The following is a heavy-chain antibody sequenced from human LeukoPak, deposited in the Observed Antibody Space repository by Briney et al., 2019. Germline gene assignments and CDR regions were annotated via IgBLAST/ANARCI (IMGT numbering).Heavy chain of an antibody. J-gene: IGHJ4*02. V-gene: IGHV4-34*01. CDR1: GGSFSGYY. CDR3: ARSYGYADY. D-gene: IGHD5-18*01. Sequence: SGTLSLTCAVYGGSFSGYYWSWIRQPPGKGLEWIGEINHSGSTNYNPSLKSRVTISVDTSKNQFSLKLSSVTAADTAVYYCARSYGYADYWGQGTLVTVSS. CDR2: INHSGST.